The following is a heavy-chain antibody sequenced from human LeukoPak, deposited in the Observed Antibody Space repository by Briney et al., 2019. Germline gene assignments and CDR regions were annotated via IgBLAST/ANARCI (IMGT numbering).Heavy chain of an antibody. V-gene: IGHV3-11*01. CDR1: GFTFSSYA. Sequence: GGSLRLSCAASGFTFSSYAMSWIRQAPGKGLEWVSFISGSATTTYYVDSVKGRFTLSRDNAKNSLYLQMNSLRAEDSAVYYCARDMCYGSGTPMQYGMDVWGPGTTVTVSS. D-gene: IGHD3-10*01. CDR3: ARDMCYGSGTPMQYGMDV. J-gene: IGHJ6*02. CDR2: ISGSATTT.